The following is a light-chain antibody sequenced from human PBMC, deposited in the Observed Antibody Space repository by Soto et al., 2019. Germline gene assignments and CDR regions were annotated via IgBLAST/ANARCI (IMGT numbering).Light chain of an antibody. CDR1: QSVSSSF. V-gene: IGKV3-20*01. CDR3: QQYGTSPWT. Sequence: EIVMTQSPATLSLSPGERATLSCRASQSVSSSFVAWFQQKPGQAPRLLIYGTSSRATGIPDRFSGSESGTDFTLTINGLEPEDFAMYFCQQYGTSPWTFGQGTKVDIK. CDR2: GTS. J-gene: IGKJ1*01.